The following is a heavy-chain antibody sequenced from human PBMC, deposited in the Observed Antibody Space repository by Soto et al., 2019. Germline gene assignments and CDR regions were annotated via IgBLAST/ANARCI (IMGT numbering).Heavy chain of an antibody. CDR3: ARFKYYYASGSPRDY. Sequence: SGPTLVNPTQTLTLTCSFSGLSLSSNGMSVSWLRQSPGQALEWLALIDWDNDQYFSATLKTRLTISKDTSRNQVVLKMTNMDPVDTGTYYGARFKYYYASGSPRDYWGQETQVTVSS. V-gene: IGHV2-70*01. J-gene: IGHJ4*02. CDR1: GLSLSSNGMS. D-gene: IGHD3-10*01. CDR2: IDWDNDQ.